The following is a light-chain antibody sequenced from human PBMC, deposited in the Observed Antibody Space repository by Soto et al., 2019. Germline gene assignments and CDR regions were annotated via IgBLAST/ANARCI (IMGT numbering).Light chain of an antibody. CDR2: ATS. CDR3: QQAHSLPLS. V-gene: IGKV1-12*01. CDR1: QGVGGW. Sequence: DIQMTQSRSSVSASVGDRVTMTCRASQGVGGWLAWYQQKPGKVPKLLIYATSSLHSGVPSRFSGSGSGTDYTLSISSLQPEDFATYYCQQAHSLPLSFGPGTKVDIK. J-gene: IGKJ3*01.